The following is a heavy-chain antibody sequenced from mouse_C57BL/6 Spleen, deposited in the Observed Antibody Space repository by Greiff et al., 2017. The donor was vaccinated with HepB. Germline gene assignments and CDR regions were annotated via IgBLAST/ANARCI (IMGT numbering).Heavy chain of an antibody. CDR3: VRDYGSSYVNYFDY. J-gene: IGHJ2*01. D-gene: IGHD1-1*01. CDR1: GFSFNTYA. CDR2: IRSKSNNYAT. Sequence: EVKVVESGGGLVQPKGSLKLSCAASGFSFNTYAMNWVRQAPGKGLEWVARIRSKSNNYATYYADSVKDRFTISRDDSESMLYLQMNNLKTEDTAMYYCVRDYGSSYVNYFDYWGQGTTLTVSS. V-gene: IGHV10-1*01.